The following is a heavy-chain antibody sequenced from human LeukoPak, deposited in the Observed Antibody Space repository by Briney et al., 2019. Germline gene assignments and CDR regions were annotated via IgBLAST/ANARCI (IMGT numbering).Heavy chain of an antibody. J-gene: IGHJ6*03. CDR3: ARAHSSGFYQSIDYYYMDV. V-gene: IGHV4-39*07. D-gene: IGHD3-22*01. Sequence: SETLSLTCTVSGGSISSFSYYWTWIRQPPGKGLEWIGRIYYSGTTLYNPSVESRATISVDTSKDQFSLELSSVTAADTAVYYCARAHSSGFYQSIDYYYMDVWGTGTTVTVSS. CDR2: IYYSGTT. CDR1: GGSISSFSYY.